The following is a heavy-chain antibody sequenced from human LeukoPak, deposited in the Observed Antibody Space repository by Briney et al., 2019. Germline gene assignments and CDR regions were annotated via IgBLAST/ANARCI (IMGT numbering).Heavy chain of an antibody. J-gene: IGHJ4*02. D-gene: IGHD6-6*01. CDR1: GFTFSSYA. Sequence: GGSLRLSCAASGFTFSSYAMHWVRQAPGKGLEWVAVISYDGSNKYYADSVKGRFTISRDNSKNTLYLQMKSLRAEDTAVYYCARDGRNRSSSFPLYWGQGTLVTVSS. CDR3: ARDGRNRSSSFPLY. CDR2: ISYDGSNK. V-gene: IGHV3-30*01.